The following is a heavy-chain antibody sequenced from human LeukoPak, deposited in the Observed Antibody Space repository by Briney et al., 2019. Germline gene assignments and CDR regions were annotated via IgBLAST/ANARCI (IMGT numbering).Heavy chain of an antibody. CDR2: IYTSGST. Sequence: SETLSLTCNVSGDSISSYYWSWIRQPAGKGLEWIGRIYTSGSTNYNPSLRSRVTMSVDTSKNQFSLQLSSVTAADTAVYYCAREFSGSYRALDYWGQGTLVTVSP. D-gene: IGHD1-26*01. CDR1: GDSISSYY. CDR3: AREFSGSYRALDY. V-gene: IGHV4-4*07. J-gene: IGHJ4*02.